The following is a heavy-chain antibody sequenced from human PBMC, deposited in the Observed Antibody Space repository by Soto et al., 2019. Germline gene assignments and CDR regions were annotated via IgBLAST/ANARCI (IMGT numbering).Heavy chain of an antibody. J-gene: IGHJ4*02. V-gene: IGHV4-31*03. Sequence: TLSLTCTVSGGSIISGGYYFSCIGQHPGNGLELIGYIYYSGSTYYNPSLKSRVTISVDTSKNQFSLKLSSVTAADTAVYYCARVPDHEDYDYVWGSYRFFFDYWGQGTLVTVSS. CDR1: GGSIISGGYY. D-gene: IGHD3-16*02. CDR3: ARVPDHEDYDYVWGSYRFFFDY. CDR2: IYYSGST.